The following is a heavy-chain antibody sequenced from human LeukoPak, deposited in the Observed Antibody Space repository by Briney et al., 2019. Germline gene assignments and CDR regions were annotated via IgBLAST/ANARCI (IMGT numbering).Heavy chain of an antibody. D-gene: IGHD1-26*01. CDR2: IKEDGSMT. V-gene: IGHV3-7*03. CDR1: GFPFGSFW. CDR3: ARVQSGRYFGDAFDI. Sequence: GGSLRLSCVASGFPFGSFWMNWVRQAPGRGPEWVANIKEDGSMTNYVGSLKGRFTISRDNTKNLLFLQVDALTVDDTAVYYCARVQSGRYFGDAFDIWGRGTLVIVSS. J-gene: IGHJ3*02.